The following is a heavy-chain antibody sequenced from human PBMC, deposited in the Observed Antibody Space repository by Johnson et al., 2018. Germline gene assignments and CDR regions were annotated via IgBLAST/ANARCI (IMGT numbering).Heavy chain of an antibody. CDR3: AKRAAHTGGTLDV. V-gene: IGHV1-46*01. CDR1: GYRFTSYY. Sequence: QVQLVESGTEVKRPGASXKLSCKASGYRFTSYYMHWVRQAPGQGLEWLGLINPSGGSTSYAQKFQGRVTMTRDTSTSTVYMEVRSLRSEDTAMYYRAKRAAHTGGTLDVWGKGTTVTVSS. D-gene: IGHD2-8*02. J-gene: IGHJ6*04. CDR2: INPSGGST.